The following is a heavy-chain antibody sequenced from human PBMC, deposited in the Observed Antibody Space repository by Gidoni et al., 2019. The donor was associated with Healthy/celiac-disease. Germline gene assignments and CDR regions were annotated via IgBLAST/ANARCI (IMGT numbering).Heavy chain of an antibody. CDR3: ARDSFLTVTPNFDY. V-gene: IGHV3-48*01. Sequence: EVQLVASGGGLVQPGGSLRLSCAASGFTFSTYSMNWVRQAPGKGLEWVSYISSGSNTIYYADSVKGRFTISRDNAKNSLYLQMNSLRAEDTAVYYCARDSFLTVTPNFDYWGQGTLVTVSS. CDR2: ISSGSNTI. D-gene: IGHD4-17*01. CDR1: GFTFSTYS. J-gene: IGHJ4*02.